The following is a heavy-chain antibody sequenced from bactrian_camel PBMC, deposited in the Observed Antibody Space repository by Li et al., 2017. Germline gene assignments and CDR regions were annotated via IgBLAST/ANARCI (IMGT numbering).Heavy chain of an antibody. CDR2: LRSDGYT. D-gene: IGHD1*01. J-gene: IGHJ4*01. Sequence: DVQLVESGGGSMQAGGSLTLSCALNEFTYSDYYMGWFLEPPGEGEREGVASLRSDGYTKYADSVKDRFTISKDNAKNTLDLQMNDLKPEDTAMYFCRARCRRRAGMYWGQGTQVTVS. V-gene: IGHV3S10*01. CDR3: RARCRRRAGMY. CDR1: EFTYSDYY.